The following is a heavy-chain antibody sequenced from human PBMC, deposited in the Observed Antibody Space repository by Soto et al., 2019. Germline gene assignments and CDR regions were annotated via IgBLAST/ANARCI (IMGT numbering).Heavy chain of an antibody. CDR1: GFTFSSYA. D-gene: IGHD4-17*01. CDR2: IISNWVST. V-gene: IGHV3-64D*06. Sequence: GGSLRLACSASGFTFSSYAMHWVLQAHGKRREYVSAIISNWVSTYYAESVKGRFSISRDNSKNTLYLQMSSLRAEDTAVYYCVKGDDYGDYGDYYYYYGMDVWGQGTTVTVSS. CDR3: VKGDDYGDYGDYYYYYGMDV. J-gene: IGHJ6*02.